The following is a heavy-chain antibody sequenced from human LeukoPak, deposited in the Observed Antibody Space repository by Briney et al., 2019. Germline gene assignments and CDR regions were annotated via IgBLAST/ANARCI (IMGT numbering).Heavy chain of an antibody. D-gene: IGHD3/OR15-3a*01. CDR2: IYSGGNT. CDR1: GSTVSSNY. CDR3: ARDPHGLYYFDY. J-gene: IGHJ4*02. V-gene: IGHV3-66*01. Sequence: GGSLRLSCAASGSTVSSNYMNWVRQAPGKGLEWVSVIYSGGNTYYADSVKGRFTISGDNSKNALYLQMNSLRAEDTAVYYCARDPHGLYYFDYWGQGTLVTVSS.